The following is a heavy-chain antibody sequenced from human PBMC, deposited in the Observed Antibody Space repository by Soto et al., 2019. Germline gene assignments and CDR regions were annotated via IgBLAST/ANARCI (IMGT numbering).Heavy chain of an antibody. V-gene: IGHV3-23*01. Sequence: PGGSLRLSCAASGFTFSSYAMSWVRQAPGKGLEWVSAISGSGGSTYYADSVKGRFTISRDNSKNTLYLQMNSLRAEDTAVYYCAKVQVLRFYYYGMDVWGQGTKVTVSS. CDR1: GFTFSSYA. D-gene: IGHD3-3*01. J-gene: IGHJ6*02. CDR2: ISGSGGST. CDR3: AKVQVLRFYYYGMDV.